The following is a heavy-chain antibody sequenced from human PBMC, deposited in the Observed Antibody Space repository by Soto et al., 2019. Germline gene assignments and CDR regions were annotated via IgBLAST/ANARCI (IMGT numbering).Heavy chain of an antibody. CDR3: GRCRTDSYAMDV. CDR1: GYRFTSYG. CDR2: ISPYNGRT. J-gene: IGHJ6*02. V-gene: IGHV1-18*01. Sequence: ASVKVSCKASGYRFTSYGIAWVRQVPGQGPEWMGWISPYNGRTHYAQNVQGRVVMTTDISTNIVYLELRSLRSDDTAMYYCGRCRTDSYAMDVWGQGTTVTVSS. D-gene: IGHD5-18*01.